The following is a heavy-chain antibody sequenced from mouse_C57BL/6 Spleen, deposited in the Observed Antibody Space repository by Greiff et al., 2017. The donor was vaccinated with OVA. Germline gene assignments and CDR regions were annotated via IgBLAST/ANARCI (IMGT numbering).Heavy chain of an antibody. CDR2: IYPGNSDT. Sequence: EVMLVESGTVLARPGASVKMSCKTSGYTFTSYWMHWVKQRPGQGLEWIGAIYPGNSDTSYNQKFKGKAKLTAVTSASTAYMELSSLTNEDSAVYYCTRRGYGNYDWFAYWGQGTLVTVSA. D-gene: IGHD2-1*01. CDR3: TRRGYGNYDWFAY. V-gene: IGHV1-5*01. J-gene: IGHJ3*01. CDR1: GYTFTSYW.